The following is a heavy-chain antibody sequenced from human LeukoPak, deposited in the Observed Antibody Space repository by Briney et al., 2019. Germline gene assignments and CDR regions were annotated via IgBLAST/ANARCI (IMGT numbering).Heavy chain of an antibody. CDR1: GGSISSSSYY. CDR2: ISYSGST. CDR3: ARGTYSNAWRPVFDC. Sequence: SETLSLTCTVSGGSISSSSYYWGWIRQPPGKGLEWIGSISYSGSTSYNPSLKSRVTISVATSKNQFSLKLNSVTAADTAVYYCARGTYSNAWRPVFDCWGQGTLVTVSS. D-gene: IGHD6-13*01. V-gene: IGHV4-39*02. J-gene: IGHJ4*02.